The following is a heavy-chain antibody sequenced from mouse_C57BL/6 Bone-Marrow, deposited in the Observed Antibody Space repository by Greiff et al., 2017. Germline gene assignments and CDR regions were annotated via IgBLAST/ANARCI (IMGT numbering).Heavy chain of an antibody. V-gene: IGHV5-16*01. D-gene: IGHD1-1*02. CDR1: GFTFSDYY. CDR3: AREWFYAMDY. J-gene: IGHJ4*01. Sequence: EVKVVESEGGLVQPGSSMKLSCTASGFTFSDYYMAWVRQVPEKGLEWVANINYDGSSTYYLDSLKSRFIISRENAKNILYLQMSSLKSEDTATYYCAREWFYAMDYWGQGTSVTVSS. CDR2: INYDGSST.